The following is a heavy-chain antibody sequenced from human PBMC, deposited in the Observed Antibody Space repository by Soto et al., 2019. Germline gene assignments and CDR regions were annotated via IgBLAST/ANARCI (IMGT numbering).Heavy chain of an antibody. CDR1: GGTFSSYA. CDR3: ARAPEPDSGWFYYFDY. D-gene: IGHD6-19*01. J-gene: IGHJ4*02. V-gene: IGHV1-69*01. Sequence: QVQLVQSGAEVKKPGSSVKVCCKASGGTFSSYAISWVRQAPGQGLEWMGGIIPIFGTANYAQKFQGRVTITADESTSTAYMELSSLRSEDTAVYYCARAPEPDSGWFYYFDYWGQGTLVTVSS. CDR2: IIPIFGTA.